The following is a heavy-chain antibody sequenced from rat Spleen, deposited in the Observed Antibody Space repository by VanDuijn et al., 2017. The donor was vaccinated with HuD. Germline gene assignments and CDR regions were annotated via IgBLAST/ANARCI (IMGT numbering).Heavy chain of an antibody. Sequence: EVQLVESGGGLVQPGGSLKLSCVASGFTFNNYWMTWIRQAPGKGLEWVASISNPGGSTYYPDVVKGRFTISRDIAKSTLYLQMNSLRSEDTATYYCTREETLYWYFDFWGPGTMVTVSS. V-gene: IGHV5-31*01. CDR1: GFTFNNYW. CDR3: TREETLYWYFDF. D-gene: IGHD3-4*01. J-gene: IGHJ1*01. CDR2: ISNPGGST.